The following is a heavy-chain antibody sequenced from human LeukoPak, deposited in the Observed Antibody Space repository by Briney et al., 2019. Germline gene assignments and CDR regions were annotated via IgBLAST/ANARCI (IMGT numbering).Heavy chain of an antibody. CDR1: GGSISSGSYQ. D-gene: IGHD3-3*01. J-gene: IGHJ4*02. Sequence: PSETLSLTCTVSGGSISSGSYQWSWIRQPAGKGLEWIGRIYTSGSTNYNPSLKSRVTISVDTSKNQFSLKLSSVTAADTAVYYCARITIFGVVIIWGQGTLVTVSS. CDR3: ARITIFGVVII. CDR2: IYTSGST. V-gene: IGHV4-61*02.